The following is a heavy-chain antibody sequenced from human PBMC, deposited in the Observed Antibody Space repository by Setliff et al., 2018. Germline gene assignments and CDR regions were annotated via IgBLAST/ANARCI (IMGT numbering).Heavy chain of an antibody. CDR1: GYTFTSYY. CDR2: INPSGGST. Sequence: ASVKVSCKASGYTFTSYYMHWVRQAPGQGLEWMGIINPSGGSTSYAQKFQGRVTMTRDTSTSTVYMELSSLRSEDTAVYYCARDLTRPLVVVPYGMDVWGQGTTVTDSS. D-gene: IGHD2-15*01. V-gene: IGHV1-46*01. CDR3: ARDLTRPLVVVPYGMDV. J-gene: IGHJ6*02.